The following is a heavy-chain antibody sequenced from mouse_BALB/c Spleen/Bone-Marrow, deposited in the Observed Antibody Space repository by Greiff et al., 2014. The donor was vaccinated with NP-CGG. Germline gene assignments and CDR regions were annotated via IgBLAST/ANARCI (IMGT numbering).Heavy chain of an antibody. Sequence: EVQLQQSGAELVKPWASVKLSCTASGFNIKDTYMHWVKQRPEQGLEWIGRIDPANGNTKYDPKFQGKATITADTSSNTAYLQLSSLTSDDSAVYYCARLDWSAYWGQGTLVTVSA. CDR3: ARLDWSAY. V-gene: IGHV14-3*02. CDR2: IDPANGNT. CDR1: GFNIKDTY. J-gene: IGHJ3*01.